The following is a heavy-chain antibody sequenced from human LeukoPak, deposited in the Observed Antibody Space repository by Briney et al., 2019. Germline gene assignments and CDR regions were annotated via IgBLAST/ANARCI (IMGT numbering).Heavy chain of an antibody. J-gene: IGHJ1*01. CDR2: IRAGGGST. CDR1: GFTFSSYA. D-gene: IGHD1-26*01. Sequence: PGGSLRLSCAASGFTFSSYAMSWVRQAPGKGLEWVSAIRAGGGSTYYTDSVKGRFTISRVNTKNSLYLQMNSLRADDTAIYYCARTKWQLPWARGQGTLVTVSS. V-gene: IGHV3-23*01. CDR3: ARTKWQLPWA.